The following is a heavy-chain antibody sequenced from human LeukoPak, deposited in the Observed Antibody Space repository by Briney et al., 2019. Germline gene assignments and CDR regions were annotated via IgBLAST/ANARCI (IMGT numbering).Heavy chain of an antibody. V-gene: IGHV3-9*01. CDR1: GFTFDDYA. CDR3: AKSGSLGSYGSGSYYNVPDY. CDR2: ISWNSGGI. D-gene: IGHD3-10*01. J-gene: IGHJ4*02. Sequence: GGSLRLSCAASGFTFDDYAMHWVRQAPGKGLEWVSGISWNSGGIGYADSVKGRFTISRDNAKNSLYLQMNSLRAEDTALYYCAKSGSLGSYGSGSYYNVPDYWGQGTLVTVSS.